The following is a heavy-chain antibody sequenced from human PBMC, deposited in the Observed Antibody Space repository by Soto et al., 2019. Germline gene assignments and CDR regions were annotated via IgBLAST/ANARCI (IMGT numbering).Heavy chain of an antibody. CDR2: ILTSGST. V-gene: IGHV3-66*01. CDR3: ARGDGYNLPLDY. CDR1: GFTISANY. D-gene: IGHD5-12*01. J-gene: IGHJ4*02. Sequence: VQLVESGGGLVQPGGSLRLSCAASGFTISANYMSWVRQAPGKGLEWFSVILTSGSTYYADSVKGRFTISRDNSKNTLYLQMNNLRAEDTAVYYCARGDGYNLPLDYWGQGTLVTVSS.